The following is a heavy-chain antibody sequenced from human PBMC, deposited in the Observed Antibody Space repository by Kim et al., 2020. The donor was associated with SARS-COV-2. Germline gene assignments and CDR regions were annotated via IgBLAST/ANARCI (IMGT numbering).Heavy chain of an antibody. Sequence: GGSLRLSCAASEFTFSAHWMSWARQAPGKGLEWVANIKEEGSEKFYVDSVRGRFTVSRDNAKNLLYLQMTSLRVEDTAVYYCVGSGVGSTWGQGNLVTVSS. CDR1: EFTFSAHW. CDR2: IKEEGSEK. D-gene: IGHD3-10*01. CDR3: VGSGVGST. V-gene: IGHV3-7*01. J-gene: IGHJ5*02.